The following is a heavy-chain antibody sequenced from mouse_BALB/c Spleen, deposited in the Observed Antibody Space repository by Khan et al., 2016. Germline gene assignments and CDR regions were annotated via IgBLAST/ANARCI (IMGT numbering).Heavy chain of an antibody. D-gene: IGHD1-1*02. CDR3: AKGGGGYFAMDY. CDR1: GFSIIGYG. CDR2: IWGDGST. J-gene: IGHJ4*01. Sequence: QVQLKESGPGLVAPSQSLSITCTVSGFSIIGYGVNWVRQPPGKGLEWLGMIWGDGSTDYNSALKSRLNITRDNSKSQVFLKMNSLQTDDTARYYCAKGGGGYFAMDYWVKEPQSPSPQ. V-gene: IGHV2-6-7*01.